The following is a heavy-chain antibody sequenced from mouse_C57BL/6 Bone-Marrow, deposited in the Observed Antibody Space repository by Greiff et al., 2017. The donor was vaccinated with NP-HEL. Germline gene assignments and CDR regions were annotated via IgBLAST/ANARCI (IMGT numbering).Heavy chain of an antibody. CDR2: IDPSDSYT. J-gene: IGHJ2*01. CDR1: GYTFTSYW. Sequence: VQLQQPGAELVMPGASVKLSCKASGYTFTSYWMHWVKQRPGQGLEWIGEIDPSDSYTNYNQKFKGKSTLTVDKSSSTAYMQLSSLTSEDSAVYYCAREGLGRNYYFDYWGQGTTLTVSS. V-gene: IGHV1-69*01. D-gene: IGHD3-3*01. CDR3: AREGLGRNYYFDY.